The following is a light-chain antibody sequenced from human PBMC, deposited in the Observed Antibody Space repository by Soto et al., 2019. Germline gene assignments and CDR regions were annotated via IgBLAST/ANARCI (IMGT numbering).Light chain of an antibody. CDR1: QSVEWY. CDR3: QQRSNWPPIT. CDR2: DAL. J-gene: IGKJ3*01. Sequence: EIMLTQSPATLYLSPGDRATLSCRASQSVEWYLAWYQQKPGQAPRLLIYDALKRATGTPDRFSGSGSGTDFTLTISRLEPEDFAVYYCQQRSNWPPITFGPGTKVDLK. V-gene: IGKV3-11*01.